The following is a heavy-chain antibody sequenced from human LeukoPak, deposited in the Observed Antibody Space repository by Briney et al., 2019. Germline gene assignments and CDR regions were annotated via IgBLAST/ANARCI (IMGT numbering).Heavy chain of an antibody. CDR2: INQDGSEK. CDR1: GFTFSIYW. V-gene: IGHV3-7*04. CDR3: ARAGTVGSVDY. D-gene: IGHD2-15*01. J-gene: IGHJ4*02. Sequence: GGSLRLSCAASGFTFSIYWMSWVRQAPGKGLEWVANINQDGSEKYYVDSVKGRFTISRENAENSLFLQMNSLRAEDTAVYYCARAGTVGSVDYWGQGSLVTVSA.